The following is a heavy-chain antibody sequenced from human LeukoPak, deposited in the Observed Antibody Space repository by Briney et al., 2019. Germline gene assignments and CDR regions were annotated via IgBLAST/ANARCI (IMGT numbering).Heavy chain of an antibody. Sequence: GGSLRLSCAASGFTFSSYAMHWVRQAPGKGLEWVAVISYDGSNKYYADSVKGRFTISRDNSKNTLYLQMNSLRAEDTAVYYCAKNAGVGSSWSFDYWGQGTLVTVSS. V-gene: IGHV3-30-3*01. CDR2: ISYDGSNK. CDR3: AKNAGVGSSWSFDY. D-gene: IGHD6-13*01. CDR1: GFTFSSYA. J-gene: IGHJ4*02.